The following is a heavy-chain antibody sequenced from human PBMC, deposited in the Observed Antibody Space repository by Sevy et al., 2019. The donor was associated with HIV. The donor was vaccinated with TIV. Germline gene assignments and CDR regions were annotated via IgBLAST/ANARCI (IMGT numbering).Heavy chain of an antibody. V-gene: IGHV3-11*01. CDR2: ISSSGSTI. J-gene: IGHJ6*02. Sequence: GGSLRLSCAASGFTFSDYYMSWIRQAPGKGLEWVSYISSSGSTIYYADPVKGRFTISRDNAKNSLYLQMNSLRAEDTAVYYCARTYCSGGSCSYYYYGMDVWGQGTTVTVSS. CDR3: ARTYCSGGSCSYYYYGMDV. CDR1: GFTFSDYY. D-gene: IGHD2-15*01.